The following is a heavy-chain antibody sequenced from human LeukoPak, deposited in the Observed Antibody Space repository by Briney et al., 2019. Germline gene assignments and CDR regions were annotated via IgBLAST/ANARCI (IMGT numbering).Heavy chain of an antibody. J-gene: IGHJ4*02. CDR2: ISSSGSTI. D-gene: IGHD3-10*01. CDR3: ARDKAVGVYYGSGSYYFDY. V-gene: IGHV3-11*04. Sequence: GGSLRLSCAASGFTFSDYYMSWIRQAPGKGLEWVSYISSSGSTIYYADSVKGRFTISRDNAKNSLYLQMNSLRAEDTAVCYCARDKAVGVYYGSGSYYFDYWGQGTLVTVSS. CDR1: GFTFSDYY.